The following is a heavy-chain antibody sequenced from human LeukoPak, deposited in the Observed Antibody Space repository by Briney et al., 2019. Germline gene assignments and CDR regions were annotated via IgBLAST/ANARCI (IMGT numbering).Heavy chain of an antibody. J-gene: IGHJ6*03. CDR1: GYTFTSYG. Sequence: ASVKVSCKAFGYTFTSYGISWVRQAPGQGLEWMGWISVYNGNTDYAQKLQGRVTMTTDTSTSTAYMELRSLRSDDTAVYYCARVSDKYYYYYLDVWGKGTTVTVSS. CDR3: ARVSDKYYYYYLDV. CDR2: ISVYNGNT. V-gene: IGHV1-18*01.